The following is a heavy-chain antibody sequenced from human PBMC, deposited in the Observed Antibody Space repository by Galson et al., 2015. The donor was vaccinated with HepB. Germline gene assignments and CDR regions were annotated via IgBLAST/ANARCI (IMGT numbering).Heavy chain of an antibody. J-gene: IGHJ5*02. CDR2: ISGSGGST. V-gene: IGHV3-23*01. Sequence: SLRLSCAASGFTFSSYAMSWVRQAPGKGLEWVSAISGSGGSTYYADSVKGRFTISRDNSKNTLYLQINSLRVEDTAVYYCAKDMHSGILRSNWFDPWGQGTLVTVSS. D-gene: IGHD3-10*01. CDR1: GFTFSSYA. CDR3: AKDMHSGILRSNWFDP.